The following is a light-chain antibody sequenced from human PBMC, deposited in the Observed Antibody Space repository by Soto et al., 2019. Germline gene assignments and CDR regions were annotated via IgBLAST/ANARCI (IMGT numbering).Light chain of an antibody. V-gene: IGLV2-14*01. CDR3: ASFRSGTILV. CDR1: SSDVGGYNY. Sequence: QSALTQPASVSGSPGQSITISCTGTSSDVGGYNYVSWYQQHPGKAPKLIIYEVSNRPSGVSNRFSGSKSGNTASLTISGLLDDDEADYFCASFRSGTILVFGSGTKVTVL. J-gene: IGLJ1*01. CDR2: EVS.